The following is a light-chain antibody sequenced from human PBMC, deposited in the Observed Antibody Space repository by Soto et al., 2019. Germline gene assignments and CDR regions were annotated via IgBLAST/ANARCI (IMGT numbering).Light chain of an antibody. Sequence: QSVLTQPASVSGSPGQSITISCTGTSSDVGGYNYVSWYQQHPGEVPKLLIYEVTTRPSGVSNRFSGSKSGNTASLTISGLQAEDEADYHCSSYTSDITHVFGGGTKLTVL. CDR1: SSDVGGYNY. CDR2: EVT. J-gene: IGLJ2*01. CDR3: SSYTSDITHV. V-gene: IGLV2-14*01.